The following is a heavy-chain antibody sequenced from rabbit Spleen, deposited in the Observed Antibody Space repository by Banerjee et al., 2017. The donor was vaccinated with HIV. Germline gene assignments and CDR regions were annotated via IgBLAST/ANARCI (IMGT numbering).Heavy chain of an antibody. CDR2: IYGAKGST. Sequence: QSLEESGGDLVKPGASLTLTCIASGVSFSGSSYMCWVRQAPGKGLEWIGIIYGAKGSTDYASWVNGRFTISSHNAQNTLYLQLNSLTAADTATYFCARDTSSSFSSYGMDLWGQGTLVTVS. CDR1: GVSFSGSSY. V-gene: IGHV1S40*01. D-gene: IGHD1-1*01. J-gene: IGHJ6*01. CDR3: ARDTSSSFSSYGMDL.